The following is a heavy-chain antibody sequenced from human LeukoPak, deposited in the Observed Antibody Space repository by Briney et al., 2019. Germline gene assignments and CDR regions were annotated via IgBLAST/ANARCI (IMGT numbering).Heavy chain of an antibody. Sequence: SETLSLTCTVSGGSISSSSYYWGWIRQPPGKGLEWIGSIYYSGSTYYNPSLKSRVTISVDTSKNQFSLKLSSVTAADTAVYYCAREQYSSSWNDYWGQGTLVTVSS. CDR1: GGSISSSSYY. V-gene: IGHV4-39*07. CDR3: AREQYSSSWNDY. D-gene: IGHD6-13*01. CDR2: IYYSGST. J-gene: IGHJ4*02.